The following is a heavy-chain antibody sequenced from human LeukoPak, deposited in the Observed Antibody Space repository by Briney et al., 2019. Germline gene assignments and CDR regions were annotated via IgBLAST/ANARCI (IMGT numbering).Heavy chain of an antibody. CDR3: ARARSSYGYGDAFDI. CDR1: GFTFSTYA. J-gene: IGHJ3*02. Sequence: GGSLRLSCAASGFTFSTYAVHWVRQAPGKGLEWVAVISYDGSSKYYADSVKGRFTISRDNSKNTLYLQMNSLRAEDTAVYYCARARSSYGYGDAFDIWGQGTMVTVSS. D-gene: IGHD5-18*01. V-gene: IGHV3-30*04. CDR2: ISYDGSSK.